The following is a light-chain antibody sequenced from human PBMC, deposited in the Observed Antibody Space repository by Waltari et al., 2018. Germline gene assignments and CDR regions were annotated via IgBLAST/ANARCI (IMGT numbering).Light chain of an antibody. J-gene: IGKJ1*01. CDR2: AAS. CDR1: QSVSKY. CDR3: QNHERLPAT. Sequence: ELVLTQSPGTLSLSPGERATLSCRASQSVSKYLAWYQQRPGQAPRLLIYAASTRATGIPDRFSGSGYVTDFSLIISRLEPEDFAVYYCQNHERLPATFGQGTKVEIK. V-gene: IGKV3-20*01.